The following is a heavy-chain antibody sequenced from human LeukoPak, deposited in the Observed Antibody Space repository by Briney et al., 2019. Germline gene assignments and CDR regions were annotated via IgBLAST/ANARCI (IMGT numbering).Heavy chain of an antibody. CDR3: ARGGQQLVRFLNYYYYYGMDA. V-gene: IGHV1-2*02. CDR1: GYTFTGYY. J-gene: IGHJ6*02. Sequence: ASVKVSCKASGYTFTGYYMHWVRQAPGQGLEWMGWINPNSGGTNYAQKFQGRVTMTRDTSISTAYMELSRLRSDDTAVYYCARGGQQLVRFLNYYYYYGMDAWGQGTTVTVSS. CDR2: INPNSGGT. D-gene: IGHD6-13*01.